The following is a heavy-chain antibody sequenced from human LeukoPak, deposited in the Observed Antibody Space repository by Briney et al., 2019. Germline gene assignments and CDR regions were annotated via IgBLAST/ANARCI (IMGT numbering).Heavy chain of an antibody. J-gene: IGHJ4*02. V-gene: IGHV3-53*01. CDR2: IYSGDST. CDR1: GFSVSSNY. CDR3: ATGYSSSWYY. D-gene: IGHD6-13*01. Sequence: GGSLRLSCAASGFSVSSNYMSWVRQAPGKGLEWVSVIYSGDSTYYADSVKGRFTISRDNSKNTLYLQMHSLRAEDTAVYYCATGYSSSWYYWGQGTLVTVSS.